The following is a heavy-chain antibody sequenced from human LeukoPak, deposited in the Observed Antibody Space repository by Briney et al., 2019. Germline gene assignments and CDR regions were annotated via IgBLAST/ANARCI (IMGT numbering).Heavy chain of an antibody. CDR1: GFTLSSYS. Sequence: PGGSLRLSCAASGFTLSSYSVNWLRQAPGKGLEWVSSISSSSSYIYYADSVKGRFTISRDNAKNSLYLQMNSLRAEDTDVYYCACGILESRYAQLNYFHYWGQGPLVTVSS. V-gene: IGHV3-21*01. CDR3: ACGILESRYAQLNYFHY. J-gene: IGHJ4*02. D-gene: IGHD2-15*01. CDR2: ISSSSSYI.